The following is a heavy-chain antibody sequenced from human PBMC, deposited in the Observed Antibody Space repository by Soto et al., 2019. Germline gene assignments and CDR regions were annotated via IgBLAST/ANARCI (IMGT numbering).Heavy chain of an antibody. D-gene: IGHD5-12*01. CDR3: VKVKGVGSGYEFMLDY. CDR1: GFTFSTYG. V-gene: IGHV3-30*18. CDR2: ISSDGYNK. J-gene: IGHJ4*02. Sequence: QVLLVESGGGVVQPGRSLRLSCAASGFTFSTYGMHWVRQSPGKGLEWVTFISSDGYNKYYADSVKGRFTISRDNXKXXLYLQNNSVVDEDTALYYSVKVKGVGSGYEFMLDYWGQGTLVTVSS.